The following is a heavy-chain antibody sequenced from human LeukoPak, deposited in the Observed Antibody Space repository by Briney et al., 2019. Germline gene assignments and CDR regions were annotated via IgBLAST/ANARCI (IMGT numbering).Heavy chain of an antibody. V-gene: IGHV1-46*01. D-gene: IGHD3-10*01. J-gene: IGHJ6*03. CDR3: ARGPRITLVRGGQWYYYMDV. CDR1: GYTFTSYY. Sequence: ASVKVSCKASGYTFTSYYMHWVRQAPGQGLEWMGIINPSGGSTSYAQKFQGRVTMTRDTSTSTVYMELSSLRSEDTAVYYCARGPRITLVRGGQWYYYMDVWGKGTTVTIS. CDR2: INPSGGST.